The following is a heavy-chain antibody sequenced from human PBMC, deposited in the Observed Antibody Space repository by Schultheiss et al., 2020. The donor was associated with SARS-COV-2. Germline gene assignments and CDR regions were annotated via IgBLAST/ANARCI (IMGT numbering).Heavy chain of an antibody. D-gene: IGHD6-19*01. V-gene: IGHV3-30*03. J-gene: IGHJ5*02. CDR2: ISYDGSNK. CDR3: ARRAYSSGWYQP. CDR1: GFTFSSYG. Sequence: GGSLRLSCAASGFTFSSYGMHWVRQAPGKGLEWVAVISYDGSNKYYADSVKGRFTISRDNSKNTLYLQMNSLRAEDTAVYYCARRAYSSGWYQPWGQGTLVTVSS.